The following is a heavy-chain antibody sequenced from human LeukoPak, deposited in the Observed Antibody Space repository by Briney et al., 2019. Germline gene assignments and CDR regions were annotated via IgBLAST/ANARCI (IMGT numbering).Heavy chain of an antibody. Sequence: ASVKVSCKASGYTFTSYYMHWVRQAPGQGLEWMGIINPSGGSTNYAQKFQGRVTMTRDTSTSTVYMELSSLRSEDTAVYYCARHGFGELLAPYYYYYGMDVWGKGTTVTVSS. V-gene: IGHV1-46*01. J-gene: IGHJ6*04. CDR3: ARHGFGELLAPYYYYYGMDV. D-gene: IGHD3-10*01. CDR1: GYTFTSYY. CDR2: INPSGGST.